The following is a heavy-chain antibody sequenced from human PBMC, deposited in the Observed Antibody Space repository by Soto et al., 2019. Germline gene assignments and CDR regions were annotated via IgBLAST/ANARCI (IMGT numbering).Heavy chain of an antibody. J-gene: IGHJ5*02. CDR1: RYIFTAYF. V-gene: IGHV1-2*02. CDR3: AYHDPGARFDP. Sequence: QVQLVQSGAEVKTPGASVKVSCKAPRYIFTAYFMHWVRQAPGQGLEWMGWSNPNNGATQYGLSLQGRVTMTRDTSIRTAYMELSRLSSDDTAVYYGAYHDPGARFDPWGQGTLVIVSS. D-gene: IGHD1-1*01. CDR2: SNPNNGAT.